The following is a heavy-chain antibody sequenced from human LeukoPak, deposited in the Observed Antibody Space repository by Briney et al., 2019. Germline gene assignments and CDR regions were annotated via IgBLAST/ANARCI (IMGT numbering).Heavy chain of an antibody. J-gene: IGHJ5*02. D-gene: IGHD4-17*01. V-gene: IGHV4-59*11. CDR2: IYYSGST. CDR1: GGSLSSHY. CDR3: ARGGTTVTPGLLWFDP. Sequence: SETLSLTCSVSGGSLSSHYWSWIRQPPGKGLEWVGYIYYSGSTKYNPSLKSRVTISADTTKNQFSLMLRSVTAADTAVYYCARGGTTVTPGLLWFDPWGQGTLVTVSS.